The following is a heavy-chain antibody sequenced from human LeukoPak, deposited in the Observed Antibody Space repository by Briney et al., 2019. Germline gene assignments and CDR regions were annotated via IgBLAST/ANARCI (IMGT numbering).Heavy chain of an antibody. D-gene: IGHD3-3*01. J-gene: IGHJ6*03. CDR3: MRWSHDSGYYYMDV. CDR1: GFTFSSYE. CDR2: IKQDGGER. V-gene: IGHV3-7*01. Sequence: GGSLRLSCAASGFTFSSYEMNWVRQGPGKGLEWVANIKQDGGERYYVDSVKGRFTISRDNAKNSLYLEMNSLRAEDTAVYYCMRWSHDSGYYYMDVWGKGTTVTVSS.